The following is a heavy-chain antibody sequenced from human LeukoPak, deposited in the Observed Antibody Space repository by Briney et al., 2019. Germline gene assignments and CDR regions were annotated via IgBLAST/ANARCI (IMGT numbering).Heavy chain of an antibody. CDR1: GFTFSSYS. J-gene: IGHJ6*02. V-gene: IGHV3-21*01. D-gene: IGHD2-2*01. Sequence: PGGSLRLSCAASGFTFSSYSMNWVRQAPGKGLEWVSSISGSSSYIYYADSVKGRFTISRDNAKNSLYLQMNSLRAEDTAVYYCAREKYQLLSTYYYGMDVWGQGTTVTVSS. CDR3: AREKYQLLSTYYYGMDV. CDR2: ISGSSSYI.